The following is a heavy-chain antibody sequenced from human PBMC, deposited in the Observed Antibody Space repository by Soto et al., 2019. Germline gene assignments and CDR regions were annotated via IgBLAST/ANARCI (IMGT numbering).Heavy chain of an antibody. J-gene: IGHJ4*02. CDR2: MYESGLT. CDR1: GGSFSGYY. D-gene: IGHD2-15*01. CDR3: ARDGGSYGHFDY. Sequence: ETLSLTCAVYGGSFSGYYWGWIRQPPGKGLEWIGSMYESGLTYYNASLKSRVTISVDTSKNEFSLKVSYVTAADTAVYYCARDGGSYGHFDYWGQGILVTVSS. V-gene: IGHV4-38-2*02.